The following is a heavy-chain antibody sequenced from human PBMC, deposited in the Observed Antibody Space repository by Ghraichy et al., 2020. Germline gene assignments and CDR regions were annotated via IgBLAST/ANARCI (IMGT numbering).Heavy chain of an antibody. D-gene: IGHD1-26*01. Sequence: ESLNISCTVSGGSISSYYWNWIRQPPGRGLEWIGYIYYNGNTNYNPSLKSRVTISKDTSNNQFSLRLSSVTAADTAMYYCARGLNSGHYYYYYYMDVWGKGTTVTVSS. CDR2: IYYNGNT. V-gene: IGHV4-59*01. CDR3: ARGLNSGHYYYYYYMDV. J-gene: IGHJ6*03. CDR1: GGSISSYY.